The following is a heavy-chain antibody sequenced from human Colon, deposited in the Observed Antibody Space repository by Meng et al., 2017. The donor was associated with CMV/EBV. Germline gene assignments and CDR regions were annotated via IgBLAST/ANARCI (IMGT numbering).Heavy chain of an antibody. CDR1: GFSFGGYA. J-gene: IGHJ6*02. V-gene: IGHV3-30*04. Sequence: GESLKISCAASGFSFGGYAMHWVRQPPGKGLEWVALISYDGDNKFYTDSVKGRFTISRDNSKNTLSLQMNILRAEDTAVYYCVREKVGPGDGMDVWGQGTTVTVSS. CDR3: VREKVGPGDGMDV. CDR2: ISYDGDNK.